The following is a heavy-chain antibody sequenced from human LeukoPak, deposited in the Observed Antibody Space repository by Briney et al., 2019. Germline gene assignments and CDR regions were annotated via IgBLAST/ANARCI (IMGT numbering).Heavy chain of an antibody. J-gene: IGHJ4*02. Sequence: QPGGSLRLSCAASGFTFSSYAMHWVRQAPGKGLEWVAVISYDGSNKYYADSVKGRFTISRDNSKNTLYLQMNDLRAEDTAVYFCAGAGIGGAGTFDYWGQGILVTVSS. V-gene: IGHV3-30*04. D-gene: IGHD6-13*01. CDR1: GFTFSSYA. CDR2: ISYDGSNK. CDR3: AGAGIGGAGTFDY.